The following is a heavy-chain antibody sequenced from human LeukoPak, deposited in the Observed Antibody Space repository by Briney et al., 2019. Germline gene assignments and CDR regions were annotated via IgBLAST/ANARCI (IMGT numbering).Heavy chain of an antibody. V-gene: IGHV1-18*04. Sequence: ASVKVSCKASGYTFTGYYMHWVRQAPGQGLEWMGWISAYNGNTNYAQKLQGRVTMTTDTSTSTAYMELRSLRSDDTAVYYCARDLEFSGYESLDYWGQGTLVTVSS. J-gene: IGHJ4*02. CDR1: GYTFTGYY. CDR3: ARDLEFSGYESLDY. CDR2: ISAYNGNT. D-gene: IGHD5-12*01.